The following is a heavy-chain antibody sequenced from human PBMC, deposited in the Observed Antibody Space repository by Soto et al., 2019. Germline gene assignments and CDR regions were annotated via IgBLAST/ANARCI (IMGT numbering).Heavy chain of an antibody. CDR2: ISYDGSNK. V-gene: IGHV3-30-3*01. CDR3: ARGVWNALSLLDY. Sequence: QVQLVESGGGVVQPGRSLRLSCAASGFTFSSYAMHWVRQAPGKGLEWVAVISYDGSNKYYADSVKGRFTISRDNSKNTLYLQMNSLRAEDTAVYYCARGVWNALSLLDYWGQGTLVTVSS. CDR1: GFTFSSYA. D-gene: IGHD1-1*01. J-gene: IGHJ4*02.